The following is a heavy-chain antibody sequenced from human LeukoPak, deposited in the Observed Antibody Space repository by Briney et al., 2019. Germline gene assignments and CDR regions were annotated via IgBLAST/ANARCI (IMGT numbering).Heavy chain of an antibody. CDR2: INPSGGST. CDR1: GYTFTSYY. D-gene: IGHD6-19*01. CDR3: ARYGVAVAGSPIGAFDI. J-gene: IGHJ3*02. Sequence: ASVKVSCKASGYTFTSYYMHWVRQAPGQGLEWMGIINPSGGSTSYAQKFQGRVTMTRDTSTSTVYMELSSLRSEDTAVYYCARYGVAVAGSPIGAFDIWGQGTMVTVSS. V-gene: IGHV1-46*01.